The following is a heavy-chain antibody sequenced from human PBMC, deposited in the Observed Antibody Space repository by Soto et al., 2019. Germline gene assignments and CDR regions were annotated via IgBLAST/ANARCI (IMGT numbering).Heavy chain of an antibody. D-gene: IGHD7-27*01. CDR2: IDPTSSRI. J-gene: IGHJ3*01. V-gene: IGHV3-48*02. CDR1: GFSFSSYS. Sequence: EAQLVESGGGLVQPGGSLRLSCVASGFSFSSYSVSWVRQAPGKGLEWVSYIDPTSSRIYYADSVKGRFAISSDNAENSLYLQVNSLRDEDTALYYCARDRLTGDARVVFDVWGEGKMVTVSS. CDR3: ARDRLTGDARVVFDV.